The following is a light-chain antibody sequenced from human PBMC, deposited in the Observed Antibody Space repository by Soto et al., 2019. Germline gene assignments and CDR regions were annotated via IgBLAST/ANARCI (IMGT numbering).Light chain of an antibody. CDR2: GAS. Sequence: EIVMTQSPATLSVSPGERATLSCRASESVSINLAWYQQKPGQAPRLLIYGASTRATDIPARFSGSGSGAEVTLTISSLQSEDFAGYYCQQYSNWTAYTFGQGTKLEIK. V-gene: IGKV3-15*01. J-gene: IGKJ2*01. CDR1: ESVSIN. CDR3: QQYSNWTAYT.